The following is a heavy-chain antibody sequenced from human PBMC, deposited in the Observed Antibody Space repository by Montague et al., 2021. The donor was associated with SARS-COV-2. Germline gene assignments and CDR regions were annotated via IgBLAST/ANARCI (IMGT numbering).Heavy chain of an antibody. CDR3: ARVSGSGCYLVY. Sequence: SETLSLTCTVSGGSISSSSYYWGWIRQPPGKGLEWIGSIYYSGSTYYNPSLKSRVTISVDTSKNQFSLKLSSVTAADTAVYYCARVSGSGCYLVYWGQGTLVTVSS. D-gene: IGHD3-10*01. CDR2: IYYSGST. V-gene: IGHV4-39*01. CDR1: GGSISSSSYY. J-gene: IGHJ4*02.